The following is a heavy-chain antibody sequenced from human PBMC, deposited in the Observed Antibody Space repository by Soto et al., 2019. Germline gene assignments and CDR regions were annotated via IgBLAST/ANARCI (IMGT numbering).Heavy chain of an antibody. D-gene: IGHD6-13*01. Sequence: WGALRLSCAASKFSFSSYWMHWVRQVPGKGPAWVSRINHDGSKTEYADSVKGRFTISRDNTKNTLYLQMNSLRVEDTAMYYCVREPWGFSGTWYDYWGQGTLVTVSS. CDR3: VREPWGFSGTWYDY. J-gene: IGHJ4*02. CDR2: INHDGSKT. CDR1: KFSFSSYW. V-gene: IGHV3-74*01.